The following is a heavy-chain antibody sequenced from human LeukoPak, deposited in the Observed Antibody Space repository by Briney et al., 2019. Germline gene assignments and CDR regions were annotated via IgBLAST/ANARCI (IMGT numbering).Heavy chain of an antibody. D-gene: IGHD3-22*01. CDR2: VRFDTSQI. CDR1: GVTFSKYS. Sequence: QSGGSLRLSCATSGVTFSKYSMQWVRQAPGKGLEWVAFVRFDTSQIYYADSVKGRFTISRDNSKSTLYLQMDSLRAEDTAVYYCAKDTLRSAEGYFWGQGILVTVSS. J-gene: IGHJ4*02. CDR3: AKDTLRSAEGYF. V-gene: IGHV3-30*02.